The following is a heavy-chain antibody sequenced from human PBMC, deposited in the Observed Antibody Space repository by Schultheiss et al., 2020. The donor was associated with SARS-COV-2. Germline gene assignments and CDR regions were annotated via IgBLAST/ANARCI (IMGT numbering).Heavy chain of an antibody. Sequence: GGSLRLSCAASGFTFSSYAMSWVRQAPGKGLEWVAGISGSGGSTYYADFVKGRFTISRDNSKNTLHLQMNSLRAEDTAVYYCARDFIGGGDSETKDYYMDVWGKGTTVTVSS. CDR2: ISGSGGST. CDR3: ARDFIGGGDSETKDYYMDV. CDR1: GFTFSSYA. V-gene: IGHV3-23*01. D-gene: IGHD2-21*01. J-gene: IGHJ6*03.